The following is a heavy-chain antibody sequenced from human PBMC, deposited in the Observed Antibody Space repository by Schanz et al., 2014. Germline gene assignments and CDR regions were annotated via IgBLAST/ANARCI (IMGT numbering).Heavy chain of an antibody. Sequence: VQLVESGGDLVQPGGSLRLSCAGSEVDLSGNALHWVRQAPGKGLEWVAVIWYDGTDRYYADSVKGRFTISRDNSKNTLYLQMNSLRAEATAVYYCAKGSMAARPLLPTDYYFYGTDIWGQGTTVTVSS. CDR2: IWYDGTDR. CDR3: AKGSMAARPLLPTDYYFYGTDI. CDR1: EVDLSGNA. D-gene: IGHD6-6*01. V-gene: IGHV3-33*06. J-gene: IGHJ6*02.